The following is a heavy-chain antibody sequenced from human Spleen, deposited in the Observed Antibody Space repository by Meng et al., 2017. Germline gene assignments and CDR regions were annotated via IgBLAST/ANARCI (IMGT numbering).Heavy chain of an antibody. J-gene: IGHJ4*02. V-gene: IGHV3-7*01. CDR3: GRDLGGMFAS. Sequence: ETLSLTCTVSGGSISSSSYYWGWIRQAPGKGLECVANIKQDGGEKYYVDSVKGRFTISRDNAKNTLYLQMNSLRAEDTAVYYCGRDLGGMFASWGQGALVTVSS. CDR1: GGSISSSSYY. D-gene: IGHD3-10*01. CDR2: IKQDGGEK.